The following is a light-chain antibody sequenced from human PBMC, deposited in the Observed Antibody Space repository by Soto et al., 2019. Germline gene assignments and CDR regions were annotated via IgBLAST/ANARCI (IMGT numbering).Light chain of an antibody. CDR1: QSVSSY. J-gene: IGKJ5*01. Sequence: EIVLTQSPATLSLSPGERATLSCRASQSVSSYLAWYQQKPGQAPRLLIYDASNRATGITARFSGSGSGTVFTLTISSLEPEDFAVYYCQQRSNWPITFGEGTRLEIK. V-gene: IGKV3-11*01. CDR3: QQRSNWPIT. CDR2: DAS.